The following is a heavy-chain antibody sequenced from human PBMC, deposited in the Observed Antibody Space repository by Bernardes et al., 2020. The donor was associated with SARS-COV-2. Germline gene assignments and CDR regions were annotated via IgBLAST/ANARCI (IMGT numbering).Heavy chain of an antibody. Sequence: GGSLRLSCEASGFPFSNYWMHWVRQPPGKGLVWVSRIYDGGSDTTYADSVRGRFTISRDNANNILYLQMNSLRAEDTAVYYCARSNNYGPDYWGQGTLVTVSS. D-gene: IGHD5-18*01. V-gene: IGHV3-74*01. CDR1: GFPFSNYW. CDR3: ARSNNYGPDY. CDR2: IYDGGSDT. J-gene: IGHJ4*02.